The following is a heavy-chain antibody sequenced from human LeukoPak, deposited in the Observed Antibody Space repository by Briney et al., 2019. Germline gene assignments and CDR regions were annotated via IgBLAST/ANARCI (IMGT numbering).Heavy chain of an antibody. V-gene: IGHV3-23*01. D-gene: IGHD6-13*01. CDR2: ISARGATT. J-gene: IGHJ6*03. Sequence: GGTLRLSCAASGFTFTNYAMTWVRQAPGKGLEWVSSISARGATTVYADSVKGRFTISRDNSKNTLYLQMNSLRAEDTALYYCARGGGGSTGNYYYYMDVWGEGTTVTVSS. CDR3: ARGGGGSTGNYYYYMDV. CDR1: GFTFTNYA.